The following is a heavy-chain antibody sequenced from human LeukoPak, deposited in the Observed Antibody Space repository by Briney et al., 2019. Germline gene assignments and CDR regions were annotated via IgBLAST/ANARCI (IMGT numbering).Heavy chain of an antibody. J-gene: IGHJ4*02. D-gene: IGHD6-6*01. Sequence: SETLSLTCTVSGGSISSYYWSWIRQPAGKGLEWIGRVYNDEIINYNPSFKSRVTISVDTSNNQFSLKLSSVTAADTAVYYCAREGPSPAYSSSPFDYWGQGTLVTVSS. V-gene: IGHV4-4*07. CDR2: VYNDEII. CDR1: GGSISSYY. CDR3: AREGPSPAYSSSPFDY.